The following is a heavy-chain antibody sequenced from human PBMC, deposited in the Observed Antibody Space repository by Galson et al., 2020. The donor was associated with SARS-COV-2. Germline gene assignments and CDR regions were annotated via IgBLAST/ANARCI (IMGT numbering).Heavy chain of an antibody. Sequence: GESLKISCEASGFTFSSTDLNWVRQAPGKGLEWVSGISARGDFTNNADTVRGSFTISRDNSKSTLYLQMGNLGTEDTAVYYCAKVGGCKHQDVSGSYDYWGQGTLVTVS. V-gene: IGHV3-23*01. CDR3: AKVGGCKHQDVSGSYDY. D-gene: IGHD1-26*01. CDR1: GFTFSSTD. J-gene: IGHJ4*02. CDR2: ISARGDFT.